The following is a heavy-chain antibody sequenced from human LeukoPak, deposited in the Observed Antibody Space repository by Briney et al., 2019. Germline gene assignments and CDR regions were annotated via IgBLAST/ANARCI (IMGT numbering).Heavy chain of an antibody. J-gene: IGHJ4*02. Sequence: AGASLRLSCAASGFIFSNYAMSWVRQAPGKGLEWVSAIGGRDSGTYYADSVRGRFTVSRDDPKNTLYPQMNTLRAEDTAVYYCAKWGDYDILTGHYDSDYWGQGTLVTVSS. CDR2: IGGRDSGT. CDR3: AKWGDYDILTGHYDSDY. D-gene: IGHD3-9*01. V-gene: IGHV3-23*01. CDR1: GFIFSNYA.